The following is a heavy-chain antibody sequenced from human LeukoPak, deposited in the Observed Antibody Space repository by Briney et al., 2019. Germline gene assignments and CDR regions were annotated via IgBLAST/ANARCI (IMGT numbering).Heavy chain of an antibody. CDR2: SRDKANSFTI. CDR3: CRGRSVSGGISDM. Sequence: PGGSLRLSCAASGFSFSDHYMGWVRQAPGKGLEWVGRSRDKANSFTIEYAASVKGRFIISRDDSKNSLYLQMNSLKIEDTAVYYCCRGRSVSGGISDMWGKGTMVTVSS. J-gene: IGHJ3*02. D-gene: IGHD3-16*01. V-gene: IGHV3-72*01. CDR1: GFSFSDHY.